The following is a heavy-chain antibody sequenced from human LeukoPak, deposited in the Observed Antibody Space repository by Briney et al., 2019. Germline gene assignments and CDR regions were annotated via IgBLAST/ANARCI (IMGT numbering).Heavy chain of an antibody. CDR2: INHSGST. V-gene: IGHV4-34*01. D-gene: IGHD5-24*01. Sequence: SETLSLTCAVYGGSFSGYYWSWLRQPPGKGLEWTGEINHSGSTNYNPSLKSRVTISVDTSKNQFSLKLSSVTAADTAVYYCASAVEMATITTGLYYFDYWGQGTLVTDSS. J-gene: IGHJ4*02. CDR1: GGSFSGYY. CDR3: ASAVEMATITTGLYYFDY.